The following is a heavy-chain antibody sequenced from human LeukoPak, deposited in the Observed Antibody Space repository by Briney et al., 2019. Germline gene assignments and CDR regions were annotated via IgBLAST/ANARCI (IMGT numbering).Heavy chain of an antibody. CDR3: ARHPFATPFDY. CDR1: GGSISDNY. CDR2: AYYSGHT. D-gene: IGHD2-15*01. V-gene: IGHV4-59*08. Sequence: ETLSLTCTVSGGSISDNYWSWIRQPPGKGLEWIGYAYYSGHTNYNSSLKSRVTMSLDTSKSQFSLRLSSVTAADTAVYFCARHPFATPFDYWGPGTLVTVSS. J-gene: IGHJ4*02.